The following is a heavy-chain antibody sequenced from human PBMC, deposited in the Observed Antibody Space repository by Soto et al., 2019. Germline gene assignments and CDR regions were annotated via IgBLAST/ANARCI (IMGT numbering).Heavy chain of an antibody. V-gene: IGHV1-18*01. Sequence: ASVKVSCKASGYAFSHYGISWVRQAPGQGLEWMGWIGAYNGNTNYAQKLQGRITMTTDTSTGTAYMELRSLRSDDTAVYFCVRDLDGSGSYYTDYWGQGTLGTGSS. D-gene: IGHD3-10*01. CDR1: GYAFSHYG. CDR2: IGAYNGNT. CDR3: VRDLDGSGSYYTDY. J-gene: IGHJ4*02.